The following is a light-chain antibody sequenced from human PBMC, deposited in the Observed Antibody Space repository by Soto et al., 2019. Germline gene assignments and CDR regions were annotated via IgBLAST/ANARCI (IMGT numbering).Light chain of an antibody. CDR1: QSINSF. V-gene: IGKV1-39*01. J-gene: IGKJ2*01. CDR2: AAS. Sequence: DIQMTQSPSSLSAFVGDRVTITCRASQSINSFLNWYQQKPGKAPKLLIYAASSLQSGVPSRFSGSGSGTDFTLTISSLQPEDFATYYCQQSYSAPFYTFGQGTKLEIK. CDR3: QQSYSAPFYT.